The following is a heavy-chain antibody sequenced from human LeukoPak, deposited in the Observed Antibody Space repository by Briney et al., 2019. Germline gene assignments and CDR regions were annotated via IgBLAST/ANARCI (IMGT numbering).Heavy chain of an antibody. V-gene: IGHV3-21*01. Sequence: GGSLRLSCAASGFTFSSYSMNWVRQAPGKGLEWVSSISSSSSYIYYADSVKGRFTISRDNAKNSLYLQMNSLRAEDTAVYYCARDRYCSSTSCYFDYWGQGTLVTVSP. CDR1: GFTFSSYS. D-gene: IGHD2-2*01. CDR2: ISSSSSYI. J-gene: IGHJ4*02. CDR3: ARDRYCSSTSCYFDY.